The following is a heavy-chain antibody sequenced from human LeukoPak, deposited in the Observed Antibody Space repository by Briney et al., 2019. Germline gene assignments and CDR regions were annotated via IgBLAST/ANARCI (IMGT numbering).Heavy chain of an antibody. CDR2: IYYSGST. V-gene: IGHV4-59*01. J-gene: IGHJ4*02. D-gene: IGHD6-13*01. CDR1: GGSISNYF. CDR3: ARIAAAGLDY. Sequence: SETLSLTCTVSGGSISNYFWSWIRQPPGKGLEWIGYIYYSGSTNYNPSLKSRVTISVDTSKNQFSLKLSSVTAADTAVYYCARIAAAGLDYWGQGTLVTVSS.